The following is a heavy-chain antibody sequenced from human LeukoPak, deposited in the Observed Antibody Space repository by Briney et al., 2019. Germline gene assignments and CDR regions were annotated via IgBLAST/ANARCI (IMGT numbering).Heavy chain of an antibody. V-gene: IGHV2-70*11. CDR1: GFSLSTSGMC. Sequence: SGPALVKPTQTLTLTCTFSGFSLSTSGMCVSWIRQPPGKALEWLARIDWDDDKYYSTSLKTRLTISKDTSKNQVVLTMTNMDPVDTATYYCARNPAVSGQSYFGYWGQGTLVTVSS. CDR2: IDWDDDK. CDR3: ARNPAVSGQSYFGY. D-gene: IGHD2-15*01. J-gene: IGHJ4*02.